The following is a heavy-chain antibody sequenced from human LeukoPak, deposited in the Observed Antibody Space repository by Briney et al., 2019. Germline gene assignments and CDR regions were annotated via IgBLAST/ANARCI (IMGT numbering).Heavy chain of an antibody. CDR1: GFTVSSNY. CDR3: AREGVTMVRGVIITRTMDV. D-gene: IGHD3-10*01. V-gene: IGHV3-21*01. CDR2: ISSSSSYI. Sequence: PGGSLRLSCAASGFTVSSNYMTWVRQAPGKGLEWVSSISSSSSYIYYADSVKGRFTISRDNAKNSLYLQMNSLRAEDTAVYYCAREGVTMVRGVIITRTMDVWGKGTTVTVSS. J-gene: IGHJ6*03.